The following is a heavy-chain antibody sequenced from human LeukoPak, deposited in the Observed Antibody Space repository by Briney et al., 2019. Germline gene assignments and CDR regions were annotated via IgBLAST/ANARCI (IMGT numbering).Heavy chain of an antibody. J-gene: IGHJ3*02. Sequence: GGSLRLSCAASGFTFSSYSMNWVRQAPGKGLEWVSSISSSSSYIYYADSVKGRFTISRDSAKNSLYLQMNSLRAEDTAVYYCARRIENYYDSSGSYASDAFDIWGQGTMVTVSS. CDR3: ARRIENYYDSSGSYASDAFDI. D-gene: IGHD3-22*01. CDR1: GFTFSSYS. CDR2: ISSSSSYI. V-gene: IGHV3-21*01.